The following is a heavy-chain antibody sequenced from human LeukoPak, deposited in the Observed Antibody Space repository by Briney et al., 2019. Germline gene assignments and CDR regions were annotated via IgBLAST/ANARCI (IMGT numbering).Heavy chain of an antibody. CDR2: IYYSGST. J-gene: IGHJ6*03. Sequence: SETLSLTCTVSGVSISSYYWSWIRQPPGKGLEWIGYIYYSGSTNYNPSLKSRVTISVDTSKNQFSLKLSSVTAADTAVYYCARHGTGGYSYGVVFYYMDVWGKGTTVTVSS. CDR1: GVSISSYY. CDR3: ARHGTGGYSYGVVFYYMDV. D-gene: IGHD5-18*01. V-gene: IGHV4-59*08.